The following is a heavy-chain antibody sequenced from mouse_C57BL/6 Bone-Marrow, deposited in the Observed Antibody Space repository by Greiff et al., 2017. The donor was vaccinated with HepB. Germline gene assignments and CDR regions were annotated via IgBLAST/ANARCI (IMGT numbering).Heavy chain of an antibody. CDR3: ARSMYWAMDY. Sequence: QVQLQQPGAELVMPGASVKLSCKASGYTFTSYWMHWVKQRPGQGLEWIGEIDPSDSDTNYNQKFKGKSTLTVDKSSSTAYMQLSSLTSEDSAVYYCARSMYWAMDYWGQGTSVTVSS. J-gene: IGHJ4*01. CDR2: IDPSDSDT. D-gene: IGHD4-1*01. V-gene: IGHV1-69*01. CDR1: GYTFTSYW.